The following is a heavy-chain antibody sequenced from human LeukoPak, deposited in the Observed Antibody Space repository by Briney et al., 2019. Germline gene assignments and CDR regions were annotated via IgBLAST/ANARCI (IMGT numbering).Heavy chain of an antibody. CDR2: IIPLFGTP. D-gene: IGHD6-19*01. V-gene: IGHV1-69*13. CDR3: ARASSGWYGGHNWFDP. CDR1: GGTFSSYA. J-gene: IGHJ5*02. Sequence: ASVKVSCKASGGTFSSYAIYWVRQTPGQGLEWMGGIIPLFGTPNYAQKFQGRVTITADEFTTTAYMELSSLRSEDTAVYYCARASSGWYGGHNWFDPWGQGTLVTVSS.